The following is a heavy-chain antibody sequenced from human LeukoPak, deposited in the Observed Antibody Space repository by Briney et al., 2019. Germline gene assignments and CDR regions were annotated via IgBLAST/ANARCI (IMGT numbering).Heavy chain of an antibody. CDR2: IYYSGST. J-gene: IGHJ3*02. CDR1: GGSISSYY. Sequence: SETLSLTCTVSGGSISSYYWSWIRQPPGKGLEWIGYIYYSGSTNYNPSLKSRVTMSMDSSKNEFSLKLSSVTAADTALYYCARKDGDIWGQGTRVTVSS. CDR3: ARKDGDI. D-gene: IGHD5-24*01. V-gene: IGHV4-59*12.